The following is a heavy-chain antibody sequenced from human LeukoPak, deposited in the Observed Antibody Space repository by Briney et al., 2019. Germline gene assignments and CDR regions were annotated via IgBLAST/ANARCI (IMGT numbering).Heavy chain of an antibody. J-gene: IGHJ5*01. CDR2: ISLSGDPT. V-gene: IGHV3-23*01. CDR1: GFTFSSYA. D-gene: IGHD2-2*01. CDR3: ANLAIPAASFSNWFDS. Sequence: PGGTLRLSCAASGFTFSSYALSWVCHAPRKGLEWVSSISLSGDPTYYSDSVMGRFTTYRDTYKSTLYLQMNSLRAEVTAVYYCANLAIPAASFSNWFDSWGQGTLVTVSS.